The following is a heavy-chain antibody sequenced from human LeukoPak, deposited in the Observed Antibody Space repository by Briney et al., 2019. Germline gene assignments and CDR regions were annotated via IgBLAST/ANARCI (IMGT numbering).Heavy chain of an antibody. V-gene: IGHV3-49*04. J-gene: IGHJ4*02. D-gene: IGHD3-10*01. CDR1: GFTFGDYA. Sequence: AGGSLRLSCIVSGFTFGDYAMSWVRQAPGKGLEWVGFIKSKAYGGTTEYAASVKGRFTISRDDSKSIAYLQMNSLKTEDTALYYCTRVGYGSTTFDYWGQGTLVTVSS. CDR3: TRVGYGSTTFDY. CDR2: IKSKAYGGTT.